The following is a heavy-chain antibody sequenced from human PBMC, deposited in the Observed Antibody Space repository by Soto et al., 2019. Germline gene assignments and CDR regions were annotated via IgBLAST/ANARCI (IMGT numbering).Heavy chain of an antibody. CDR3: ARNDYDYVWESPGGDAFDI. CDR2: IYNSGNT. Sequence: VQLVESGGGLVQPGESLRLSCAASGFSLRSRSMNWVRQPPGKGLEWIGFIYNSGNTYYNPSLKSRLTISVDTSKNQFSLKLTSVTAADTAVYYCARNDYDYVWESPGGDAFDIWGQGTMVTVSS. CDR1: GFSLRSRS. J-gene: IGHJ3*02. V-gene: IGHV4-30-4*08. D-gene: IGHD3-16*01.